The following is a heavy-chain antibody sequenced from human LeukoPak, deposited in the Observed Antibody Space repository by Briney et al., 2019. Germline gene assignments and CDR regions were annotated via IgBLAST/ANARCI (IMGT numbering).Heavy chain of an antibody. CDR2: IYYSGST. D-gene: IGHD3-10*01. J-gene: IGHJ6*04. Sequence: PSETLSLTCTVSGGSNSSGGYYWSWIRQHPGKGLEWIGYIYYSGSTYYNPSLKSRVTISVDTSKNQFSLKLSSVTAADTAVYYCARESITMVRGVISDGMDVWGKGTTVTVSS. CDR1: GGSNSSGGYY. CDR3: ARESITMVRGVISDGMDV. V-gene: IGHV4-31*03.